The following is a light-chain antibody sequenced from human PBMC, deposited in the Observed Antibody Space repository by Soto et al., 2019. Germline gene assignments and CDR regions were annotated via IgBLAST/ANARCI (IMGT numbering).Light chain of an antibody. J-gene: IGLJ3*02. CDR3: LLYVGANWV. CDR1: TGAVTSGFY. CDR2: STN. Sequence: QAVVTQEPSLTVSPGGTVTLTCASSTGAVTSGFYPNWFQQQPGQAPRPLIYSTNKKHSWTPARFSGSLLGGKAALTLSGVQHEDEADYYCLLYVGANWVFGGGTKLTVL. V-gene: IGLV7-43*01.